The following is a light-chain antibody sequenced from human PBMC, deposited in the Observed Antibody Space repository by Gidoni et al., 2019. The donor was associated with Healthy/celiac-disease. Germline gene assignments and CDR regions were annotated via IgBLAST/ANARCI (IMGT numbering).Light chain of an antibody. CDR3: QQSYSTPLT. CDR2: AAS. J-gene: IGKJ4*01. Sequence: DIQMTQSPSSLSASVGDRVTITCRASQSMSSYLNWYQQKPGKAPKLLIYAASSLQSGVPSRFSGSGSEDFATYYCQQSYSTPLTFGGGTKVEIK. V-gene: IGKV1-39*01. CDR1: QSMSSY.